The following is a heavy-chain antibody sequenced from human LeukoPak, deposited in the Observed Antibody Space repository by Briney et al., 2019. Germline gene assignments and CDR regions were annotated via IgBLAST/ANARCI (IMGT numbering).Heavy chain of an antibody. D-gene: IGHD3/OR15-3a*01. Sequence: PSETLSLTCTVSGDSISSSRHYWSWIRQPAGKGLEWVGRIYPSGNTNYNPSLKSRVTISLDTSKNQFSLNLRSVTAADTAVYYCVRDGLVTMELDYWGQGTLVTVSS. V-gene: IGHV4-61*02. CDR2: IYPSGNT. CDR1: GDSISSSRHY. CDR3: VRDGLVTMELDY. J-gene: IGHJ4*02.